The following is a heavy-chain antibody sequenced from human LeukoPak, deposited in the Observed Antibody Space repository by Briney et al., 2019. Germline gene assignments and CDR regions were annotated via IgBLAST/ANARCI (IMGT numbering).Heavy chain of an antibody. Sequence: GGSLRLSCVASGFTLSSYSMSWVRQAPGKGLEWVSYISSGSSTMYYAASVKGRFTISRDNAKNSLFLQMNSLRDEDTGIYYCASSSRTAVAGPFDYWGQGILVTVSS. CDR3: ASSSRTAVAGPFDY. CDR2: ISSGSSTM. V-gene: IGHV3-48*02. CDR1: GFTLSSYS. D-gene: IGHD6-19*01. J-gene: IGHJ4*02.